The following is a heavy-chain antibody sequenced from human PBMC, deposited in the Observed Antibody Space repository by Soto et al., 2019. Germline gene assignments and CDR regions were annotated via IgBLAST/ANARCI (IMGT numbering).Heavy chain of an antibody. J-gene: IGHJ4*02. Sequence: EVQLVESGGGLVQPGGSLKLSCAASGFTFSGSAMHWVRQASGKGLEWVGRIRSKANSYATAYAASVKGRFTISRDDSKNTAYLQMNSLKTEDTAVYYCTRRGDGIAYWGQGTLVTVSS. CDR2: IRSKANSYAT. V-gene: IGHV3-73*02. CDR3: TRRGDGIAY. CDR1: GFTFSGSA.